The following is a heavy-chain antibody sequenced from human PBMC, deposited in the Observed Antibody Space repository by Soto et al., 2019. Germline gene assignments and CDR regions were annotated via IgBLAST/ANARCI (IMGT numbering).Heavy chain of an antibody. J-gene: IGHJ5*02. CDR1: GYTFTGYY. V-gene: IGHV1-2*04. D-gene: IGHD6-6*01. CDR2: INPNSGGT. Sequence: ASVKVSCKASGYTFTGYYMPWVRQAPGQGLEWMGWINPNSGGTNYAQKFQGWVTMTRDTSISTAYMELSRLRSDDTAVYYCAREHSSSSRFYNWFDPWGQGTLVTVSS. CDR3: AREHSSSSRFYNWFDP.